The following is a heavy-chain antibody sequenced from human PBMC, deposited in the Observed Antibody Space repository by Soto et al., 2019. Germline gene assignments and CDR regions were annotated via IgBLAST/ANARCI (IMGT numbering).Heavy chain of an antibody. J-gene: IGHJ3*02. Sequence: ASVKVSCKASGYTFTSYGISWVRQAPGQGLEWMGWISAYNGNTNYAQKLQGRVTMTTDTSTSTAYMELRSLRSDDTAVYYCAREEVTMVRGVIMPDAFDIWGQGTMVTVSS. D-gene: IGHD3-10*01. CDR1: GYTFTSYG. V-gene: IGHV1-18*01. CDR2: ISAYNGNT. CDR3: AREEVTMVRGVIMPDAFDI.